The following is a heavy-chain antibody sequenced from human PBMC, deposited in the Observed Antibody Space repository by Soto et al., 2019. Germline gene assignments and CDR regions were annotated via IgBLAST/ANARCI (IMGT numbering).Heavy chain of an antibody. V-gene: IGHV4-31*03. J-gene: IGHJ5*02. CDR2: IYYSGST. D-gene: IGHD3-10*01. Sequence: SETLSLTCSVSGDSISSGGYYWSWFRQHPGKGLEWIGNIYYSGSTYYNPSLKSRVSISVDTSKNQFSLKLSSVTAADTAVYYCARAWFGELYWFDPWGQGTLVTVSS. CDR3: ARAWFGELYWFDP. CDR1: GDSISSGGYY.